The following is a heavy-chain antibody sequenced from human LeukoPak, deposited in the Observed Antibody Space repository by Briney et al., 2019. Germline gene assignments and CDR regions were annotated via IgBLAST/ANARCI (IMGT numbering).Heavy chain of an antibody. D-gene: IGHD3-10*01. CDR2: ISAYNGNT. V-gene: IGHV1-18*04. J-gene: IGHJ6*04. CDR3: ARGLWFGEFIPNGMDV. Sequence: ASVKVSCKASGYTFTSYGISWVRHAPGQGLEWMGWISAYNGNTNYAQKLQGRVTMTTDTSTSTAYMELRSLRSDDTAVYYCARGLWFGEFIPNGMDVWGKGTTVSVSS. CDR1: GYTFTSYG.